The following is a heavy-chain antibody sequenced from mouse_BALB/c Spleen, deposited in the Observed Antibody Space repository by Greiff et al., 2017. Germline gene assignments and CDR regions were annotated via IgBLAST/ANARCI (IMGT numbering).Heavy chain of an antibody. V-gene: IGHV2-9*02. CDR1: GFSLTSYG. D-gene: IGHD1-1*01. CDR2: IWAGGST. Sequence: VQLVESGPGLVAPSQSLSITCTVSGFSLTSYGVHWVRQPPGKGLEWLGVIWAGGSTNYNSALMSRLSISKDNSKSQVFLKMNSLQTDDTAMYYCARYYYGSSPWFAYWGQGTLVTVSA. CDR3: ARYYYGSSPWFAY. J-gene: IGHJ3*01.